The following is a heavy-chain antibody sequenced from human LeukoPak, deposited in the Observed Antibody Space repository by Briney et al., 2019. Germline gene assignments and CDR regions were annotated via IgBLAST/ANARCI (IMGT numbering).Heavy chain of an antibody. CDR2: IYPGDSDT. J-gene: IGHJ3*02. CDR3: VRPPFI. Sequence: GESLKISCKGSGYTFITNWIGWVRQMPGKGLEWMGIIYPGDSDTRYSPSFQGQVTLSVDKSISTAYLQWSSLKASDTAMYYCVRPPFIWGQGTMVTVSS. V-gene: IGHV5-51*01. CDR1: GYTFITNW.